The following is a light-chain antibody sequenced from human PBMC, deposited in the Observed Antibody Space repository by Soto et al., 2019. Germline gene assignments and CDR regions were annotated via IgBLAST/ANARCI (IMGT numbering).Light chain of an antibody. CDR3: AAWDDSVNGWV. V-gene: IGLV1-44*01. Sequence: QYVLTQPPSASGAPGQWVTLSCSGGSSNIAINTVNWYLQLPGTAHKLLIYINNQLPSGVFDRFSGSKSGTSASLAITVLQSEDDGDYYCAAWDDSVNGWVFGGGTKLTVL. CDR1: SSNIAINT. J-gene: IGLJ3*02. CDR2: INN.